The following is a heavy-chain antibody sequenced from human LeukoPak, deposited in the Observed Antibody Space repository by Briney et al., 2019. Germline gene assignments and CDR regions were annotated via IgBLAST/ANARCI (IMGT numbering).Heavy chain of an antibody. V-gene: IGHV4-34*01. D-gene: IGHD3-3*01. J-gene: IGHJ4*02. CDR3: ARLPIRHTIFGVVIIGGFDY. CDR2: INHSGST. Sequence: PSETLSLTCAVYGGSFSGYYRSWIRQPPGKGLEWIGEINHSGSTNYNPSLKSRVTISVDTSKNQFSLKLSSVTAADTAVYYCARLPIRHTIFGVVIIGGFDYWGQGTLVTVSS. CDR1: GGSFSGYY.